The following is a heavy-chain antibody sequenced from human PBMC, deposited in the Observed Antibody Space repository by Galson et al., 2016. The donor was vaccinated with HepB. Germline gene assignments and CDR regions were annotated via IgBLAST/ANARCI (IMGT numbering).Heavy chain of an antibody. V-gene: IGHV3-48*03. Sequence: SLRLSCAASGFTFSSYDMNWVRQAPGKGLEWVSYISNSGITIDYADSVKGRFTISRDNAKNSLYLQMNSLRAEDTALYYCAGLPEQQEVFSYSGLDVWGQGTTVTVSS. CDR3: AGLPEQQEVFSYSGLDV. CDR1: GFTFSSYD. D-gene: IGHD6-13*01. CDR2: ISNSGITI. J-gene: IGHJ6*02.